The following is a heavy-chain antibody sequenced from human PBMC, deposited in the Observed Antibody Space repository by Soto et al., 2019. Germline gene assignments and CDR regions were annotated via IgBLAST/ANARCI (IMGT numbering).Heavy chain of an antibody. J-gene: IGHJ4*02. D-gene: IGHD2-21*02. CDR2: ISGTGGTT. Sequence: GGSLRLSCAASGFTFSSYAMHGVRQAPGKGLEWVSAISGTGGTTYYADSVKGRFTISRDNSENTMHLEMTSLRAEDTAVYYCAKDICGGDCYLEYWGQGTMVTVSS. CDR1: GFTFSSYA. V-gene: IGHV3-23*01. CDR3: AKDICGGDCYLEY.